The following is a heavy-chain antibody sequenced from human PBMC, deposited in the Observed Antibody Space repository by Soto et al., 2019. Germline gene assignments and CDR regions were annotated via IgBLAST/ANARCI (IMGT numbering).Heavy chain of an antibody. V-gene: IGHV3-30-3*01. J-gene: IGHJ6*02. Sequence: QVQLVESGGGVVQPGRSLRLSCAASGFTFSSYAMHWVRQAPGKGLEWVAVISYDGSNKYYADSVKGRFTIFRDNSKNTRYLQMNSLRAEDTAVYYCARVIAARPGIYYYYGMDVWGQGTTVTVSS. CDR3: ARVIAARPGIYYYYGMDV. D-gene: IGHD6-6*01. CDR1: GFTFSSYA. CDR2: ISYDGSNK.